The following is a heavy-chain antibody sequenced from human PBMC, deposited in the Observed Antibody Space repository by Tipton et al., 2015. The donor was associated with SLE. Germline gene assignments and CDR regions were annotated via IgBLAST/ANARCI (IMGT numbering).Heavy chain of an antibody. D-gene: IGHD5-12*01. CDR3: ARLQSGYDLEYGMDV. J-gene: IGHJ6*02. CDR2: IYPGDSDT. CDR1: GYKFTSYW. Sequence: QLVQSGAEGNEPGQSLKISCKGSGYKFTSYWIAWVRQRPGKGLEWMGSIYPGDSDTRYSPSFQGQVTISVDKSISTAYLQLSSLKASDIAMYYCARLQSGYDLEYGMDVWGPGTTVTVSS. V-gene: IGHV5-51*03.